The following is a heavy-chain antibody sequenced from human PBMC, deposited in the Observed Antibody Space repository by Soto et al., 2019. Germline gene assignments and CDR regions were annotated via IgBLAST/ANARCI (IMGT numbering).Heavy chain of an antibody. D-gene: IGHD3-10*01. J-gene: IGHJ6*02. Sequence: SQTLSLTCAVSGDSVSSNSAAWNWIRQSPSRGLEWLGRTYYRSKWYNDYAVSVKSRLTINPDTSKHQFSLQLNSVSPEDTAVYYCAGSFSGRGGMDVWGPGTSVTVSS. V-gene: IGHV6-1*01. CDR1: GDSVSSNSAA. CDR3: AGSFSGRGGMDV. CDR2: TYYRSKWYN.